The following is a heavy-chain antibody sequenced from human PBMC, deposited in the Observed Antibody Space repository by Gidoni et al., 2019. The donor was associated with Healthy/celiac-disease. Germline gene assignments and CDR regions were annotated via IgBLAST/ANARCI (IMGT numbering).Heavy chain of an antibody. V-gene: IGHV1-69*04. CDR2: IIPILGIA. J-gene: IGHJ5*02. CDR1: GGTFSSYA. D-gene: IGHD6-13*01. CDR3: ARTCYSSSWYNWFDP. Sequence: QVQLVQSGAEVKKPGASVTVSCKASGGTFSSYAISWVRQSPGQGLEWMGRIIPILGIANYAQKFQGRVTITADKSTSTAYMELSSLRSEDTAVYYCARTCYSSSWYNWFDPWGQGTLVTVSS.